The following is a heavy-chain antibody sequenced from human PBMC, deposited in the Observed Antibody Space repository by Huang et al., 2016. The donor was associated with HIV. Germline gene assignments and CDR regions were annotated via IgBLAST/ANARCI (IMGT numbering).Heavy chain of an antibody. Sequence: QVQLVQSGAEVKKPGSSVKVSCKASGGTFSSNAISWVRQAPGQGLEWMGGSIAMYATTNYAQKFQGRVTIIAHESTSTAYMELSSLTSEDTAVYYCALTLGYFYAMDVWGQGTTVTVSS. CDR1: GGTFSSNA. V-gene: IGHV1-69*01. CDR2: SIAMYATT. D-gene: IGHD2-2*01. CDR3: ALTLGYFYAMDV. J-gene: IGHJ6*02.